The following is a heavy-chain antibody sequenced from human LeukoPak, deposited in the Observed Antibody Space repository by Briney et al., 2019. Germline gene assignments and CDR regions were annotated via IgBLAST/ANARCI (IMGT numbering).Heavy chain of an antibody. CDR2: IIPIFGTA. J-gene: IGHJ4*02. CDR1: GGTFSRYA. Sequence: SVKVSCKASGGTFSRYAISWVRQAPGQGLEWMGGIIPIFGTANYAQKFQGRVTITADESTSTAYMELSSLRSEDTAVYYCASIIAVAGTARDWGQGTLVTVSS. V-gene: IGHV1-69*13. CDR3: ASIIAVAGTARD. D-gene: IGHD6-19*01.